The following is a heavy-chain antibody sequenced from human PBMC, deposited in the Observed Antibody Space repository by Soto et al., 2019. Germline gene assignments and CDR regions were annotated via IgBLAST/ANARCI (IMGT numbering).Heavy chain of an antibody. CDR3: ARVWSEYYFDY. V-gene: IGHV4-31*03. CDR2: IYYSGST. D-gene: IGHD3-3*01. CDR1: GDSINSVGYY. J-gene: IGHJ4*02. Sequence: PSETLSLTCTVSGDSINSVGYYWSWIRQHPGKGLEWIGYIYYSGSTYFNPSLKSRVTMSVDTSKNQFSLKLSSVTAADTAVYYGARVWSEYYFDYWGQGALVTVSS.